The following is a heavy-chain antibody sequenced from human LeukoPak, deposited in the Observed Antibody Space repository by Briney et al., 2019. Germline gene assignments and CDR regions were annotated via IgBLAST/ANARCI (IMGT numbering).Heavy chain of an antibody. CDR1: GFTFSSHA. CDR3: AKDRVYSSSWYGGLDY. D-gene: IGHD6-13*01. J-gene: IGHJ4*02. Sequence: PGGSLRLSCAASGFTFSSHAMGWVRQAPGKGLEWVSGIAGSGGSTYYADSVKGRFTISRDNSKNTLYLQMDSLRAEDTAVYYCAKDRVYSSSWYGGLDYWGQGTLVTVSS. V-gene: IGHV3-23*01. CDR2: IAGSGGST.